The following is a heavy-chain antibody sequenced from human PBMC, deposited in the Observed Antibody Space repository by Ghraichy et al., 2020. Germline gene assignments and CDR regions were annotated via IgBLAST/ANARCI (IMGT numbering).Heavy chain of an antibody. J-gene: IGHJ5*02. CDR1: GFTFSDYS. Sequence: GGSLRLSCAASGFTFSDYSMSWVRQAPGKGLEWVSSISSSSSYIYYAASVKGRFTISRDNAKNSLYLQINSLRAEDTAVYYCVSCSGGTCRYNWLDPWGQGTLVTVSS. V-gene: IGHV3-21*01. CDR2: ISSSSSYI. D-gene: IGHD2-15*01. CDR3: VSCSGGTCRYNWLDP.